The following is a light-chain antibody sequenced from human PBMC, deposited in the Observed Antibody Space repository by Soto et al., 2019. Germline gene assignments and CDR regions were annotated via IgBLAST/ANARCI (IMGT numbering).Light chain of an antibody. CDR2: GAS. Sequence: EIVMTQSPATLSVSPGERATLSCRASQSVSSNLAWYQQKPGQAPRLLIYGASNRATGIPDRFSGSGSGTDFTLTISRLEPEDFAVYCCQQYNNWPATFGQGTKVDI. CDR1: QSVSSN. CDR3: QQYNNWPAT. V-gene: IGKV3D-15*01. J-gene: IGKJ1*01.